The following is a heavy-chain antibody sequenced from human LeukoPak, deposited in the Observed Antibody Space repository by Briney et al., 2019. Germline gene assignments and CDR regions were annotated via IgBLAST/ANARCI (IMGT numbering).Heavy chain of an antibody. CDR2: IGTAGDT. V-gene: IGHV3-13*01. Sequence: GGSLRLSCAASGFTFSSYDMHWVRQATGKGLEWVSAIGTAGDTYYPGSVKGRFTISRGNAKNSLYLQMNSLRAGDTAVYYCARAVKYYYDSSGYLPLYYFDYWGQGTLVTVSS. J-gene: IGHJ4*02. CDR1: GFTFSSYD. CDR3: ARAVKYYYDSSGYLPLYYFDY. D-gene: IGHD3-22*01.